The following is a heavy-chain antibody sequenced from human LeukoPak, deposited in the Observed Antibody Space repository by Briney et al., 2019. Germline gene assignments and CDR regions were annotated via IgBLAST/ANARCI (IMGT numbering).Heavy chain of an antibody. CDR1: GLTFSSYA. Sequence: PGGSLRLSCAASGLTFSSYAMSWVRQAPGKGLEWVSAISGSGGSTYYADSVKGRFTISRDNSKNTLYLQMNSLRAEDTAVYYCAKAGNYDYVWGSYRPTPFYWGQGTLVTVSS. V-gene: IGHV3-23*01. CDR3: AKAGNYDYVWGSYRPTPFY. J-gene: IGHJ4*02. CDR2: ISGSGGST. D-gene: IGHD3-16*02.